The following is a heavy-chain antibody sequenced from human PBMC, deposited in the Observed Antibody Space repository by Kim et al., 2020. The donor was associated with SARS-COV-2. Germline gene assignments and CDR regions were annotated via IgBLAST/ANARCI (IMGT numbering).Heavy chain of an antibody. CDR3: ARDPYNSYSMDL. V-gene: IGHV3-11*05. J-gene: IGHJ6*02. CDR2: VSSSSRYT. CDR1: GFRFSDHE. Sequence: GGSLRLSCAASGFRFSDHEMNWVRQAPGKGLEWLSSVSSSSRYTTYADSVRGRFIISRDNARDSLSLQMDSLQPEDTAVYYCARDPYNSYSMDLWGQGTT. D-gene: IGHD2-15*01.